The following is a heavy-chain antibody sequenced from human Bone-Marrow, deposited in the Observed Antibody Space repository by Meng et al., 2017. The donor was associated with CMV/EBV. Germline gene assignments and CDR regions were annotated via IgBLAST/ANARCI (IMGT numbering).Heavy chain of an antibody. V-gene: IGHV4-61*01. CDR3: ARLDLVFTNEE. CDR1: GGSVSSGSYY. J-gene: IGHJ4*02. CDR2: IYYSGST. Sequence: GSLRLSCTVSGGSVSSGSYYWSWIRQPPGKGLEWIGYIYYSGSTNYNPSLKSRVTISVDTSKNQFSLKLSSVTAADTAVYYCARLDLVFTNEEWGQGTLVTVSS. D-gene: IGHD2-2*03.